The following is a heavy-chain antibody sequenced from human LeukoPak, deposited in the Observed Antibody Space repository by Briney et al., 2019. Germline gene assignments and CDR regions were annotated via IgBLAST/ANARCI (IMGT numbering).Heavy chain of an antibody. CDR3: AVARCNYYGSGSYY. J-gene: IGHJ4*02. D-gene: IGHD3-10*01. CDR1: GFTFSSYG. V-gene: IGHV3-30*02. CDR2: IRYDGSNK. Sequence: GGSLRLSCAASGFTFSSYGMHWVRQAPGKGLEWVAFIRYDGSNKYYANSVKGRFTISRDNSKNSLYLQMNSLRAEDTAVYYCAVARCNYYGSGSYYWGQGTLVSVPS.